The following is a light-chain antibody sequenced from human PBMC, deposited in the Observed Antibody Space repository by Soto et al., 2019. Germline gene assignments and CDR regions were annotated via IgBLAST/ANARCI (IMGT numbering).Light chain of an antibody. V-gene: IGLV1-40*01. CDR1: SSNIGSFYD. CDR3: PSYDNSLRHVV. CDR2: GDN. J-gene: IGLJ2*01. Sequence: QSVLTQPPSVSGAPGQRVTIPCTGSSSNIGSFYDVHWYQQLPGTVPKLLIYGDNNRPSGVPDRFSGSKSGTSASLAITGLQAEDAADYSCPSYDNSLRHVVFGGGTKVTVL.